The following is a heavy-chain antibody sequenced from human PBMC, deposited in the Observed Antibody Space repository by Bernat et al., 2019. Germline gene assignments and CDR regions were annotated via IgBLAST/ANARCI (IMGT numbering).Heavy chain of an antibody. V-gene: IGHV3-49*04. CDR1: GFTFGDYA. CDR2: IRSKAYGGTT. Sequence: EVQLVESRGGLVQPGRSLRLSCTASGFTFGDYAMSWVRQAPGKGLEWVGFIRSKAYGGTTEYAASVKGRFTISRDDSKSIAYLQMNSLKTEDTAVYYCTRTILRYFDWFLSFDYWGQGTLVTVSS. CDR3: TRTILRYFDWFLSFDY. J-gene: IGHJ4*02. D-gene: IGHD3-9*01.